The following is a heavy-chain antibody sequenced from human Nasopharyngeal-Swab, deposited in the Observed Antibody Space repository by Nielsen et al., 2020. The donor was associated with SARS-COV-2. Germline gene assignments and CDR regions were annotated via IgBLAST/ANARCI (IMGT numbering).Heavy chain of an antibody. V-gene: IGHV7-4-1*02. J-gene: IGHJ6*02. D-gene: IGHD6-13*01. CDR3: AREAAAGIVYGMDV. CDR1: GYTFTNYA. Sequence: ASVKVSCKASGYTFTNYAMNWVRQAPGQGLEWMGWINTNTGNPTYAQGFTGRFVFSLDTSVSTAYLQISSLEAEDTAVYYCAREAAAGIVYGMDVWGQGTTVTVSS. CDR2: INTNTGNP.